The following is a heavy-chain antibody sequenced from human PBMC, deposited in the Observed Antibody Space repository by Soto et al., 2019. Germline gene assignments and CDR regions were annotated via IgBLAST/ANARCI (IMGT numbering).Heavy chain of an antibody. Sequence: QVQLQESGPGLVKPSETLSLTCTVSGGSVSSGGFYWSWIRQPPGKGLEWIGYMSYSGSTNYNPSLRSRVSISVDTSKNQFSLKLSSVTAADTAVYYCARGYYDLGYYSGLDVCGQGTTVTVSS. D-gene: IGHD3-3*01. CDR3: ARGYYDLGYYSGLDV. CDR1: GGSVSSGGFY. V-gene: IGHV4-61*08. CDR2: MSYSGST. J-gene: IGHJ6*02.